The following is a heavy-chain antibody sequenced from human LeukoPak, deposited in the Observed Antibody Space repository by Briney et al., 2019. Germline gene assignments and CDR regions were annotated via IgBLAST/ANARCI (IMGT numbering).Heavy chain of an antibody. CDR1: GFTFSSYA. CDR2: ISSSSSYI. Sequence: GGSLRLSCAASGFTFSSYAMSWVRQAPGKGLEWVSSISSSSSYIYYADSVKGRFTISRDNAKNSLYLQMNSLRAEDTAVYYCARDHMVRGVIPNYYYGMDVWGQGTTVTVSS. CDR3: ARDHMVRGVIPNYYYGMDV. V-gene: IGHV3-21*01. D-gene: IGHD3-10*01. J-gene: IGHJ6*02.